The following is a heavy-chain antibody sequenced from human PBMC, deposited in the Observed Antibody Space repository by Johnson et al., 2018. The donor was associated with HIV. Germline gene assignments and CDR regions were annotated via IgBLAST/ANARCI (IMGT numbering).Heavy chain of an antibody. CDR2: INWNGGST. V-gene: IGHV3-20*04. J-gene: IGHJ3*02. CDR3: ARDEGPYGDHDAFDI. CDR1: GFTFDDYG. Sequence: VQLVESGGGLVQPGGSLRLSCAASGFTFDDYGMSWVRQAPGKGLEWVSGINWNGGSTGYADSVQGRFTISRDNAKNSLYLQMNSLRAEDTALYYCARDEGPYGDHDAFDIWGQGTMVTVSS. D-gene: IGHD4-17*01.